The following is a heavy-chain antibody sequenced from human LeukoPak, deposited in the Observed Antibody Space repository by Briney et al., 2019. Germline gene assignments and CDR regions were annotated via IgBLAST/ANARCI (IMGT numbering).Heavy chain of an antibody. Sequence: PGGSLRLSCAASGFTFDDYTMHWVRQAPGKGLEGVSLISWDGGSTYYADSVKGRFTISRDNSKNSLYLQMNSLRTEDTALYYCAKDSRQLGSYYYYYMDVWGKGTTVTVSS. J-gene: IGHJ6*03. D-gene: IGHD6-6*01. V-gene: IGHV3-43*01. CDR3: AKDSRQLGSYYYYYMDV. CDR2: ISWDGGST. CDR1: GFTFDDYT.